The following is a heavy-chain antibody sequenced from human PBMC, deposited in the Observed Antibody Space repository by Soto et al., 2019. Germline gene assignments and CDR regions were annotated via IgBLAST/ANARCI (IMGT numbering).Heavy chain of an antibody. CDR1: GGSISSYY. D-gene: IGHD3-9*01. CDR3: ARQAHDILTGPLGIDY. CDR2: IYYSGST. J-gene: IGHJ4*02. Sequence: SETLSLTCTVSGGSISSYYWSWIRQPPGKGLEWIGYIYYSGSTNYNPSLKSRVTISVDTSKNQFSLKLSSVTAADTAVYYCARQAHDILTGPLGIDYWGQGTLVTVSS. V-gene: IGHV4-59*08.